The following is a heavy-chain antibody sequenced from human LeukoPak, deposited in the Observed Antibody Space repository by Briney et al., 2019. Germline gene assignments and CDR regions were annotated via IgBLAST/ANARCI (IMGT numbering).Heavy chain of an antibody. V-gene: IGHV4-34*01. CDR3: ARGGQWLVLSSFDY. D-gene: IGHD6-19*01. CDR2: INHSGST. Sequence: PSETLSLTCAVYGGSFSGYYWSWIRQPPGKGLEWIGEINHSGSTNYNPSLKSRVTISVDTSKNQFSLKLSSVTAADTAVYYCARGGQWLVLSSFDYWGQGTLVTVSS. J-gene: IGHJ4*02. CDR1: GGSFSGYY.